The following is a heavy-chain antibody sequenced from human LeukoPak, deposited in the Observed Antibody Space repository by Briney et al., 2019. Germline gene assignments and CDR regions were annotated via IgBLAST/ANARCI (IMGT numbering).Heavy chain of an antibody. J-gene: IGHJ6*03. D-gene: IGHD1-1*01. V-gene: IGHV3-48*01. CDR2: ISSSSSTI. CDR1: GFTFSSYS. CDR3: ARDQLEPHFYYYYYMDV. Sequence: GGSLRLSCAASGFTFSSYSMNWVRQAPGKGLEWVSYISSSSSTIYYADSVKGRLTISRDNAKNSLYLQMNSLRAEDTAVYYCARDQLEPHFYYYYYMDVWGKGTTVTVSS.